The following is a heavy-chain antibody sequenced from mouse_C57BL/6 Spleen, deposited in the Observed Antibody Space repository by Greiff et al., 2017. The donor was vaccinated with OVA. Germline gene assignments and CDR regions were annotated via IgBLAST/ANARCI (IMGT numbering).Heavy chain of an antibody. D-gene: IGHD1-1*01. V-gene: IGHV5-6*01. J-gene: IGHJ2*01. Sequence: EVQRVESGGDLVKPGGSLKLSCAASGFTFSSYGMSWVRQTPDKRLEWVATISSGGSYTYYPDSVKGRFTISRDNAKNTLYLQMSSLKSEDTAMYYCARHGDTTVVAPGYFDYWGQGTTLTVSS. CDR2: ISSGGSYT. CDR1: GFTFSSYG. CDR3: ARHGDTTVVAPGYFDY.